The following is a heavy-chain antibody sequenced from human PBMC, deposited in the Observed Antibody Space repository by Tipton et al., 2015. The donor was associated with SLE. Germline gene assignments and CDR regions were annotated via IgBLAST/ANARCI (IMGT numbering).Heavy chain of an antibody. CDR3: AREAYGSSWYSLKHLDY. CDR2: IIPAFGTA. J-gene: IGHJ4*02. Sequence: QLVQSGAEVKKPGSSVKVSCKASGGTFTSYAISWVRQAPGQGLEWMGGIIPAFGTANYAQTFHGRVTITADESTSTSYMELSSLRSEDTAVYYCAREAYGSSWYSLKHLDYWGQGTLVTVTS. D-gene: IGHD6-13*01. CDR1: GGTFTSYA. V-gene: IGHV1-69*01.